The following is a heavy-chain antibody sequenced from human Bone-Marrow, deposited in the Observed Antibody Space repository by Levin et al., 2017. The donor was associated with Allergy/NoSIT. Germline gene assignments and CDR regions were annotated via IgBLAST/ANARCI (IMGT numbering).Heavy chain of an antibody. CDR3: ARGRSYSEYYFDY. Sequence: SETLSLTCTVSGGSISSYYWSWIRQPPGKGLEWIGYFYYSGSTNYNPSLKSRVTMSVDTSQNQFSLKLSSVTAADTAAYYCARGRSYSEYYFDYWGQGTLVTVSS. CDR1: GGSISSYY. D-gene: IGHD3-10*01. J-gene: IGHJ4*02. V-gene: IGHV4-59*01. CDR2: FYYSGST.